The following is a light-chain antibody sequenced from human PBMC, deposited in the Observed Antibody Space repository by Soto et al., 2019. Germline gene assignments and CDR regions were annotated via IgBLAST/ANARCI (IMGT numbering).Light chain of an antibody. V-gene: IGLV2-14*01. CDR2: EVS. J-gene: IGLJ3*02. CDR1: SSDVGGYNY. Sequence: QSALTQPASVSGSPGQSITISCTGTSSDVGGYNYVSWYQQHPGKAPKLMIYEVSNRPSGVSNRFSGSKSGNTASLTISGLQAEHEADYYCSSYTSSSPDWVFGGGTKLTVL. CDR3: SSYTSSSPDWV.